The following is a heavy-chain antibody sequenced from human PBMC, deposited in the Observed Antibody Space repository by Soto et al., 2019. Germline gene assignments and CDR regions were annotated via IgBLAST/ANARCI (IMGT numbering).Heavy chain of an antibody. Sequence: QVQLVQSGGEVKKPGASVKVSCKASGDTVTKYGISWVRQAPGQGLEWVGWISFYNGHTNYALKVQDTITFTTDTSTSTASMELRRLTSDATAVYYCASATSIAVAGKETWGQGTVVTVSS. D-gene: IGHD6-19*01. CDR2: ISFYNGHT. CDR3: ASATSIAVAGKET. V-gene: IGHV1-18*01. J-gene: IGHJ4*02. CDR1: GDTVTKYG.